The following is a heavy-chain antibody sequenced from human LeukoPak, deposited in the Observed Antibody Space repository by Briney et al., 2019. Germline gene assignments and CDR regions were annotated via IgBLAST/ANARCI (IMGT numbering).Heavy chain of an antibody. CDR1: GFTINRYW. V-gene: IGHV3-7*01. CDR3: ARDGGTDWYDP. D-gene: IGHD1-1*01. J-gene: IGHJ5*02. CDR2: IKQDGSER. Sequence: GGSLRLSCGASGFTINRYWMSWVRQAPGKGLEWVANIKQDGSERTYVDSVKGRFTISRDNAKNSLYLQMNSLRVEDTAMYYCARDGGTDWYDPWGQGTLVTVSS.